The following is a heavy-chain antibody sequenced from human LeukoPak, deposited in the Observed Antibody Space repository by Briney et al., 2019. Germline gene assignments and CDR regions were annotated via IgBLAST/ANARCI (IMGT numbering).Heavy chain of an antibody. CDR2: ISAYNGNT. V-gene: IGHV1-18*01. J-gene: IGHJ4*02. Sequence: ASMKVSCKTSGYTFTSYGISWVRQAPGQGLEWMGWISAYNGNTNYAQKLQGRVTMTTDTSTSTAYMELRSLRSDDTAVYYCARAEQGGGIDYWGQGTLVTVSS. D-gene: IGHD1/OR15-1a*01. CDR3: ARAEQGGGIDY. CDR1: GYTFTSYG.